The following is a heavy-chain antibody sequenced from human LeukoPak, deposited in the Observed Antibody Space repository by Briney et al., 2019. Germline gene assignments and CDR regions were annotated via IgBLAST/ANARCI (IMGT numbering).Heavy chain of an antibody. CDR2: ISGGGETT. V-gene: IGHV3-23*01. D-gene: IGHD2-15*01. CDR3: AREIGSAFDY. CDR1: GFTFSSYG. Sequence: GGSLRLSCAASGFTFSSYGRGWVRQAPGKGLEWVSSISGGGETTYYADSVKGRFPISRDNSKNTLYLKMNSLRAEDTAVYSCAREIGSAFDYWGQGTLVTVSS. J-gene: IGHJ4*02.